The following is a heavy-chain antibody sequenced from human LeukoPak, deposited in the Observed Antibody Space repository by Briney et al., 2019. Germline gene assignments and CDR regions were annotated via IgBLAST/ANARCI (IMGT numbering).Heavy chain of an antibody. J-gene: IGHJ6*03. V-gene: IGHV4-59*01. Sequence: SETLSLTCSVSGGSISSYYWSWIRQPPGKGLEWIGYVYYSGSTNYNPSLKSRVTISVDTYKNQFSLKLSSVTAADTAVYYCARVGIAARPGYMDVWGKGTTVTVSS. CDR2: VYYSGST. CDR1: GGSISSYY. D-gene: IGHD6-6*01. CDR3: ARVGIAARPGYMDV.